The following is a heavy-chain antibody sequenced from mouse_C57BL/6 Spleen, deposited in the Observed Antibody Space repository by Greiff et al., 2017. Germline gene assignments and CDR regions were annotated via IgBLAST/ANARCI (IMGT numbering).Heavy chain of an antibody. V-gene: IGHV6-3*01. Sequence: EVMLVESGGGLVQPGGSMKLSCVASGFTFSNYWLNWVRQSPEKGLEWVAQIRLKSDNYATHYAASVKGRFTISRYDSKSSVYLQMNNLRAEDTGIYYCTASVPFAYWSQGTLVTVSA. D-gene: IGHD2-10*02. J-gene: IGHJ3*01. CDR1: GFTFSNYW. CDR3: TASVPFAY. CDR2: IRLKSDNYAT.